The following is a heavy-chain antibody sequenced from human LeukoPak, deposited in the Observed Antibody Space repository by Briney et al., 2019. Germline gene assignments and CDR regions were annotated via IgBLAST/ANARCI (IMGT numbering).Heavy chain of an antibody. CDR3: ARHMVVPAATTPLDI. CDR1: GVSISSHY. D-gene: IGHD2-2*01. CDR2: IYYSGST. Sequence: SETLSLTCTVSGVSISSHYWSWIRQPPGKGLEWIGYIYYSGSTNYNPSLKSRVTISVDTSKNQFSLKLSSVTAADTAVYYCARHMVVPAATTPLDIWGQGTMVTVSS. V-gene: IGHV4-59*08. J-gene: IGHJ3*02.